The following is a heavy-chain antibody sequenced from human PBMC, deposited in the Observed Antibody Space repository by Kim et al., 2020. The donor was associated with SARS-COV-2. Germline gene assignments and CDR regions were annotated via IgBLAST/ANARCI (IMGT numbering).Heavy chain of an antibody. Sequence: AASVKGRFTISRDDSKNTAYLQMNSLKTEDTAVYYCTRPGYSSGGDAFDIWGQGTMVTVSS. CDR3: TRPGYSSGGDAFDI. V-gene: IGHV3-73*01. D-gene: IGHD6-19*01. J-gene: IGHJ3*02.